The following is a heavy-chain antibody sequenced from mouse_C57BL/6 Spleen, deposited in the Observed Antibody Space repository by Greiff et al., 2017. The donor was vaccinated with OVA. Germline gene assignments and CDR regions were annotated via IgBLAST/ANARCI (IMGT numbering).Heavy chain of an antibody. CDR1: GYTFTDYY. D-gene: IGHD1-1*01. Sequence: EVQLQQSGPELVKPGASVKISCKASGYTFTDYYMNWVKQSHGKSLEWIGDINPDNGGTSYNQKFKGKATLTVDKSSSTAYMELRSLTSEDSAVYYCARVPFTTVVATDYAMDYWGQGTSVTVSS. CDR2: INPDNGGT. V-gene: IGHV1-26*01. J-gene: IGHJ4*01. CDR3: ARVPFTTVVATDYAMDY.